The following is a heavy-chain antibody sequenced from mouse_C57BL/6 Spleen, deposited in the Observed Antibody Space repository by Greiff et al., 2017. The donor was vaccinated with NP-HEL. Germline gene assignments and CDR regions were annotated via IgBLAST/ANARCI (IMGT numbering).Heavy chain of an antibody. Sequence: VQLQESGAELVKPGASVKLSCKASGYTFTEYTIHWVKQRSGQGLEWIGWFYPGSGSTKYNEEFKDKATLTADKSSSTDYMELSRWRSEDSAVYFYARHEDGTGFAYWGQGTLVTVSA. J-gene: IGHJ3*01. CDR3: ARHEDGTGFAY. D-gene: IGHD4-1*01. CDR1: GYTFTEYT. V-gene: IGHV1-62-2*01. CDR2: FYPGSGST.